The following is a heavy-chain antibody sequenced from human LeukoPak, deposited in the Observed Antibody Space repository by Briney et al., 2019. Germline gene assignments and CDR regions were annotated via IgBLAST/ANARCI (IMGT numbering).Heavy chain of an antibody. CDR2: INPSGGST. CDR1: GYTFTSYY. V-gene: IGHV1-46*01. D-gene: IGHD3-3*01. CDR3: ARAYYDFWSGYYGNWFDP. J-gene: IGHJ5*02. Sequence: GASVKVSGKASGYTFTSYYMHWVRQAPGQGLEWMGIINPSGGSTSYAQKFQGRVTMTRDMSTSTVYMELSSLRSEDTAVYYCARAYYDFWSGYYGNWFDPWGQGTLVTVSS.